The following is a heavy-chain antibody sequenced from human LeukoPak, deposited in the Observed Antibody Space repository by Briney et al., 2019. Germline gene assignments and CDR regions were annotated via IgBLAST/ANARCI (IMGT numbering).Heavy chain of an antibody. V-gene: IGHV4-4*02. J-gene: IGHJ4*02. CDR2: IYHSGST. CDR1: GGSISSSNW. D-gene: IGHD6-19*01. Sequence: SETLSLTCTVSGGSISSSNWWSWVRQPPGKGLEWIGEIYHSGSTNYNPSLKSRVTISVDKSKNQFSLKLSSVTAADTAVYYCARDGSSGWYFFDYWGQGTLVTVSS. CDR3: ARDGSSGWYFFDY.